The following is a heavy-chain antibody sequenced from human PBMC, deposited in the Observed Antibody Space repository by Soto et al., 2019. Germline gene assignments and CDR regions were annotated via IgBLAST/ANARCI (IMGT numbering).Heavy chain of an antibody. CDR1: GGFVSSGSYY. CDR2: MSHSGGT. V-gene: IGHV4-61*01. D-gene: IGHD1-1*01. CDR3: ARVEQGTATTVVDAFDI. Sequence: PSETLSLTCAVYGGFVSSGSYYWSWIRQPPGKGLEWIGEMSHSGGTHFNPSLKSRVTISVDTSKNQFSLKMTSVTAADTALYYCARVEQGTATTVVDAFDIWGPGTMVTVSS. J-gene: IGHJ3*02.